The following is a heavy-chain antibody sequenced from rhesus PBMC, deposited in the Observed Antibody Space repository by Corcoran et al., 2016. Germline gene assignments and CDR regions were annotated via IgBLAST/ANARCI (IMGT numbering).Heavy chain of an antibody. D-gene: IGHD2-21*01. CDR3: VKNTGHIGHAYDF. CDR2: ISGASDKP. J-gene: IGHJ4*01. CDR1: GVSIRNHW. V-gene: IGHV4-80*01. Sequence: QVQLQESGPGLVKPSEPLLLTCAVSGVSIRNHWWSWLRQPPGKGMGWIEEISGASDKPYSQSSLKSRVTISQDVSKDHFYLRVASVTAAGTAGFYCVKNTGHIGHAYDFWGQGLRVTVSS.